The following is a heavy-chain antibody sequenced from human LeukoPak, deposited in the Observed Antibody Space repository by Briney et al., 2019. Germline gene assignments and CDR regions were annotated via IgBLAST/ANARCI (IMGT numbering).Heavy chain of an antibody. V-gene: IGHV4-30-4*01. CDR1: GGSLSSGDYY. Sequence: SETLSLTCTVSGGSLSSGDYYWSWIRQPPGKGLEWIGYIYYSGSTYYNPSLKSRVTISVDTSKNQFSLKLSSVTAADTAVYYCARFTVGALGAFDIWGQGTMVTVSS. J-gene: IGHJ3*02. CDR2: IYYSGST. CDR3: ARFTVGALGAFDI. D-gene: IGHD1-26*01.